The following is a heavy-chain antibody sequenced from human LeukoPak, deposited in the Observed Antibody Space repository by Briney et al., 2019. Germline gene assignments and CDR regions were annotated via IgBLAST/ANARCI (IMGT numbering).Heavy chain of an antibody. CDR3: ARARRLYYYDSSGYYGYPGAFDI. Sequence: PSETLSLTCAVYGGSFSGYYWSWIRQPPGKGLEWIGEINHSGSTNYNPSLKSRVTISVDTSKNQFSLKLSSVTAADTAVYYCARARRLYYYDSSGYYGYPGAFDIWGQGTMVTVSS. D-gene: IGHD3-22*01. CDR2: INHSGST. V-gene: IGHV4-34*01. J-gene: IGHJ3*02. CDR1: GGSFSGYY.